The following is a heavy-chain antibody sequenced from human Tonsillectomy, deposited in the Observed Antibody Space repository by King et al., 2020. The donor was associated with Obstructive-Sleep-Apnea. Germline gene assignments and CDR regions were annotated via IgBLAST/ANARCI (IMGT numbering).Heavy chain of an antibody. J-gene: IGHJ5*02. CDR3: ARDPGYFGSRTYSGWFDP. V-gene: IGHV1-2*02. Sequence: VQLVESGAEVKKPGASVKVSCKASGYTFTGHFMHWVRQAPGQGLEWMGWINSNSGGTNYARKFQGRVTMTRDTSISTVFMELSRLRSDDTAVYYCARDPGYFGSRTYSGWFDPWGQGTLVTVSS. CDR1: GYTFTGHF. CDR2: INSNSGGT. D-gene: IGHD3-10*01.